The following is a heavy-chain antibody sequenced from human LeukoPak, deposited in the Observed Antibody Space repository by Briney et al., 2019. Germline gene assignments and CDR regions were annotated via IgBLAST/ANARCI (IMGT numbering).Heavy chain of an antibody. CDR3: AKDIHERRYPDY. CDR2: FSGDGGRP. J-gene: IGHJ4*02. V-gene: IGHV3-43*02. Sequence: PGGSLRLSCAASGFTVRNNYMTWVRQAPGKGLEWFSLFSGDGGRPFYADSVKGRFTISRDNSKNSLYLQMNSLRTEDTALYYCAKDIHERRYPDYWGQGNLVTVSS. CDR1: GFTVRNNY. D-gene: IGHD3-16*02.